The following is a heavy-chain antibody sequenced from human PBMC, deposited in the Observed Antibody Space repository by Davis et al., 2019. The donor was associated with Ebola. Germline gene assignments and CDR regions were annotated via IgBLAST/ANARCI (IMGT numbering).Heavy chain of an antibody. CDR3: ARHEAYSDTLYGMDV. D-gene: IGHD6-13*01. Sequence: MPSETLSLTCAVYGGSFSGYYWTWVRQPPGRGLEWIGEINHSGSTNYSPSPKSRVTISVDTSKNQFSLKLNSVTAADTAVYYCARHEAYSDTLYGMDVWGQGTTITVSS. CDR1: GGSFSGYY. J-gene: IGHJ6*02. V-gene: IGHV4-34*01. CDR2: INHSGST.